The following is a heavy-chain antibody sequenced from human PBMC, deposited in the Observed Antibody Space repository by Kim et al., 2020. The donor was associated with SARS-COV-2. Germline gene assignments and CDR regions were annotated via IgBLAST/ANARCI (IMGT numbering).Heavy chain of an antibody. CDR3: ARDLGYYGSGSYRQHWYFDL. D-gene: IGHD3-10*01. CDR1: GFTFSSYW. Sequence: GGSLRLSCAASGFTFSSYWMHWVRQAPGKGLVWVSRINSDWSSPSYADSVKGRFTISRDNAKNTLYLQMNSLRAEDTAVYYCARDLGYYGSGSYRQHWYFDLWGRGTLVTVSS. CDR2: INSDWSSP. J-gene: IGHJ2*01. V-gene: IGHV3-74*01.